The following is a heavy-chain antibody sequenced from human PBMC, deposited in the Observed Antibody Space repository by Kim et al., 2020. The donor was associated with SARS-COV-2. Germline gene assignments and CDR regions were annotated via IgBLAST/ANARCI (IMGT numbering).Heavy chain of an antibody. CDR2: IYYSGST. Sequence: SETLSLTCTVSGGSISSGDYYWSWIRQPPGKGLEWIGYIYYSGSTYYNPSLKRRVTKSEDTSKNQFSLKLSSVTAADTAVYYCARVRFSITIFGVVTRLFDYWGQGTLVTVSS. CDR3: ARVRFSITIFGVVTRLFDY. D-gene: IGHD3-3*01. V-gene: IGHV4-30-4*01. CDR1: GGSISSGDYY. J-gene: IGHJ4*02.